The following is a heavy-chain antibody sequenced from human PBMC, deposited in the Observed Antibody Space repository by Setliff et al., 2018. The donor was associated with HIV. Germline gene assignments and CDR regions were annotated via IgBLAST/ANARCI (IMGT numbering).Heavy chain of an antibody. Sequence: SETLSLTCTVSGYSISSRDYWGWIRQPPGKGLEWIGSVYHTGSTYYNPSLKSRVTMSVDTSKNQLSLKLRSVTAADTAVYYCARARITMTGGRLEPYAFDRWGQGTKVTVSS. J-gene: IGHJ3*01. CDR2: VYHTGST. CDR3: ARARITMTGGRLEPYAFDR. CDR1: GYSISSRDY. V-gene: IGHV4-38-2*02. D-gene: IGHD3-22*01.